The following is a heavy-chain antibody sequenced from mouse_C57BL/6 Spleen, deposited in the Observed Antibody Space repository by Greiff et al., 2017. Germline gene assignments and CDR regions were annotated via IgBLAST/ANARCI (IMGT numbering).Heavy chain of an antibody. CDR3: ASYDYDDTVLAY. Sequence: QVQLQQPGAELVKPGASVKLSCKASGYTFTSYWMHWVKQRPGQGLEWIGMIHPNSGSTNYTEKFKSKATLTVDKSSSTAYMQLSSLTSEDSAVYYCASYDYDDTVLAYWGQGTLVTVSS. J-gene: IGHJ3*01. D-gene: IGHD2-4*01. CDR1: GYTFTSYW. CDR2: IHPNSGST. V-gene: IGHV1-64*01.